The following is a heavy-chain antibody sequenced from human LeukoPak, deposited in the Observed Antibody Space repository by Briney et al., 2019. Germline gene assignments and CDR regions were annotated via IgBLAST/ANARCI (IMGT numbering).Heavy chain of an antibody. CDR1: GYTFTAYY. CDR3: AKARGLYCSSVSCYDCDV. D-gene: IGHD2-2*01. J-gene: IGHJ6*04. Sequence: ASVTVSCKASGYTFTAYYIHWVRQVPGQGLEWMGWINPNSGGTNYAQKFQGRVTLTRDTSITTAYMEVSRLRSDDSAVYYCAKARGLYCSSVSCYDCDVWGKGTTVTVSS. CDR2: INPNSGGT. V-gene: IGHV1-2*02.